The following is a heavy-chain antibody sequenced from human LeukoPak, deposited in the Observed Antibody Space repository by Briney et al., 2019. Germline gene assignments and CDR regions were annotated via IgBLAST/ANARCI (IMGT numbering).Heavy chain of an antibody. V-gene: IGHV4-34*01. CDR1: GGSFSGYY. Sequence: SETLSLTCAVYGGSFSGYYWGWIRQPPGKGLEWIGSIYYSGSTYYNPSLKSRVTISVDTSKNQFSLKLSSVTAAHTAVYYCARGTNIVGATHAFDIWGQGTMVPVSS. J-gene: IGHJ3*02. CDR3: ARGTNIVGATHAFDI. CDR2: IYYSGST. D-gene: IGHD1-26*01.